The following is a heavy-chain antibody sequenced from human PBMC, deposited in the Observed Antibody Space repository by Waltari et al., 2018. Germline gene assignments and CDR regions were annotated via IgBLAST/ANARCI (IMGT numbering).Heavy chain of an antibody. Sequence: QVQLVQSGAEVKKPGSSVKVSCKASGGTFSSYAISWVRQAPGQGLEWMGWISAYNGNTNYAQKLQGRVTMTTDTSTSTAYMELRSLRSDDTAVYYCARTPRGLIPFDYWGQGTLVTVSS. CDR3: ARTPRGLIPFDY. CDR1: GGTFSSYA. CDR2: ISAYNGNT. V-gene: IGHV1-18*01. D-gene: IGHD3-16*01. J-gene: IGHJ4*02.